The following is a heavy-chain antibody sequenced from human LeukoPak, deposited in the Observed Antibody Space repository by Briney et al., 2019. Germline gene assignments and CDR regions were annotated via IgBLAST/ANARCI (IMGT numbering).Heavy chain of an antibody. J-gene: IGHJ4*02. D-gene: IGHD3-10*01. V-gene: IGHV3-33*06. CDR1: GFTFSSYG. CDR2: IWYDGSKR. CDR3: AKEGPEMVRASYFDY. Sequence: PGRSLRLSCAASGFTFSSYGMHWLRQGPGKGLEWVAVIWYDGSKRLYADSVQGRFTISRDDSKNTLYLQMNSLRVEDAAVYYCAKEGPEMVRASYFDYWGQGTLVTVSS.